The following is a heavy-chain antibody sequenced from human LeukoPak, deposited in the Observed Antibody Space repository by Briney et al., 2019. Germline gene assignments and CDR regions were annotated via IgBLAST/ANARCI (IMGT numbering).Heavy chain of an antibody. J-gene: IGHJ2*01. D-gene: IGHD3-9*01. CDR2: ISVSGGNT. CDR1: GFTFSNYA. Sequence: GGSLRLSCAAPGFTFSNYAMTWVRQAPGKGLEWVSAISVSGGNTYYADSVKGQFTISRDNSNNTLSLQMSSLRAEDTAVYYCAKVRLGLNWNFDLWGRGTRVTVSS. CDR3: AKVRLGLNWNFDL. V-gene: IGHV3-23*01.